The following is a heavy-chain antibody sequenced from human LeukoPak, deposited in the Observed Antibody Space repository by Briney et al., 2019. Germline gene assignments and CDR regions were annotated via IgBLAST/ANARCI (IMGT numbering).Heavy chain of an antibody. CDR2: IDPSDSYT. CDR3: ARHNWEYSGYDSDGDWFDP. V-gene: IGHV5-10-1*01. D-gene: IGHD5-12*01. J-gene: IGHJ5*02. CDR1: GYSFTSYW. Sequence: GESLRISCKGSGYSFTSYWISWVRQMPGKGLEWMGRIDPSDSYTNYSPSFQGHVTISADKSISTACLQWSSLKASDTAMYYCARHNWEYSGYDSDGDWFDPWGQGTLVTVSS.